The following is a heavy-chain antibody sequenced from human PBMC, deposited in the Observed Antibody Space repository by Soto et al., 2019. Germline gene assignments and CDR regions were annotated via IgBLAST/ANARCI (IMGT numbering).Heavy chain of an antibody. CDR2: IIPIFGTA. J-gene: IGHJ5*02. V-gene: IGHV1-69*06. CDR1: GGTFSSYA. CDR3: AGMGTVTTGWFDP. Sequence: GASVKVSCKASGGTFSSYAISWVRQAPGQGLEWMGGIIPIFGTANYAQKFQGRVTITADKSTSTAYMELSSLRSEDAAVYYCAGMGTVTTGWFDPWGQGTLVTVSS. D-gene: IGHD4-4*01.